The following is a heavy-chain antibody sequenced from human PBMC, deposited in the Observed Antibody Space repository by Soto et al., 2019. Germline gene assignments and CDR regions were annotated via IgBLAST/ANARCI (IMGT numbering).Heavy chain of an antibody. Sequence: SETLSLTCTVSGGSISSYYWSWIRQPPGKGLEWIGYIYYSGSTNYNPSLKSRVTISVDTSKNQFSLKLSSVTAADTAVYYCARRRYDILTGNDAFDIWGQGTMVTVSS. CDR1: GGSISSYY. J-gene: IGHJ3*02. CDR3: ARRRYDILTGNDAFDI. V-gene: IGHV4-59*01. D-gene: IGHD3-9*01. CDR2: IYYSGST.